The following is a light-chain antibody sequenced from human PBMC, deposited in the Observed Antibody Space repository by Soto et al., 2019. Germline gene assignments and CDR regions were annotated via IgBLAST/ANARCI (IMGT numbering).Light chain of an antibody. CDR1: SSDVGNYNL. CDR2: EVT. CDR3: CSYATTNTWV. Sequence: QSVLTQPASVSGSPGQSLTISCTGTSSDVGNYNLVSWYQQHPGRAPRLMIFEVTKRPSGISNRFSGSKSGNTASLTISGLQAEDEADYYCCSYATTNTWVFGGGTKVTVL. V-gene: IGLV2-23*02. J-gene: IGLJ3*02.